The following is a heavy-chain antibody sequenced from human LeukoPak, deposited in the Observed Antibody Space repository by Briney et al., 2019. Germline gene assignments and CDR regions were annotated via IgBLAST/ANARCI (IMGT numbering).Heavy chain of an antibody. J-gene: IGHJ4*02. CDR1: GFTFSHYA. D-gene: IGHD6-13*01. V-gene: IGHV3-23*01. CDR3: AKGGDSNSWYYFNY. CDR2: ISGGGAKT. Sequence: GGSLRLSCVASGFTFSHYAMSWVRRAPGKGLESVSGISGGGAKTYNADSVKGRFTISRDNSKNTLYLQMNSLRAEDTAVYYCAKGGDSNSWYYFNYWGQGTLVTVSS.